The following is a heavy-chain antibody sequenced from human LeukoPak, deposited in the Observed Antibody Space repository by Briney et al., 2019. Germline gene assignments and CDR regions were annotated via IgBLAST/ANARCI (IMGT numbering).Heavy chain of an antibody. V-gene: IGHV3-43*02. Sequence: PGGSLRLSCAASGFSFDDYVVHWVRQPPGKGLEWVSLISGDGVSTYYADSVKGRFTISRDNSKNSLYLQMNSLRTEDTALYYCTKDIRPRYSSSSGFDYWGQGTLVTVPS. CDR1: GFSFDDYV. CDR3: TKDIRPRYSSSSGFDY. D-gene: IGHD6-6*01. CDR2: ISGDGVST. J-gene: IGHJ4*02.